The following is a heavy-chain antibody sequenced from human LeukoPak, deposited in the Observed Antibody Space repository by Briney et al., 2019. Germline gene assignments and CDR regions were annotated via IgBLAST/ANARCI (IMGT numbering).Heavy chain of an antibody. J-gene: IGHJ3*02. D-gene: IGHD5-18*01. CDR1: GFTFSNCA. V-gene: IGHV3-23*01. CDR2: ISCRGISK. CDR3: SKDYGYVPDTCDI. Sequence: GGSLRLFCGASGFTFSNCAMNWVRRAPAKGLEEVSSISCRGISKFYADSVKGRLTISRDTSKNTLYLQLKNLRAEDTAVFYCSKDYGYVPDTCDIWGQGTMDTVPS.